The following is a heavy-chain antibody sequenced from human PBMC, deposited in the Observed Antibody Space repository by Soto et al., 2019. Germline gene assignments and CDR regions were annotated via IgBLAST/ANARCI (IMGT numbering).Heavy chain of an antibody. CDR2: MNPNSGNT. D-gene: IGHD2-15*01. V-gene: IGHV1-8*01. CDR1: VDTLTSYD. J-gene: IGHJ4*01. CDR3: ASRSFRATGDY. Sequence: ASAKLSCTASVDTLTSYDIYWVGQSSIQGLEWMGWMNPNSGNTGYEQKFQCRVTMTRNTSISTAYMELSGLRCYDTAVYNRASRSFRATGDYWG.